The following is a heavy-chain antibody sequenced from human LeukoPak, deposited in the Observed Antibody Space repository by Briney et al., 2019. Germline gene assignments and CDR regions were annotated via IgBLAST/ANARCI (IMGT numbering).Heavy chain of an antibody. CDR1: GGTFSSYA. V-gene: IGHV1-69*13. CDR2: IIPIFGTA. Sequence: ASVKVSCKASGGTFSSYAISWVRQAPGQGLEWMGGIIPIFGTANYAQKFQGRVTITADESTSTAYMELSSLRSEDTAVYYCARSPMVRGERHQNAFDIWGQGTMDTVSS. J-gene: IGHJ3*02. CDR3: ARSPMVRGERHQNAFDI. D-gene: IGHD3-10*01.